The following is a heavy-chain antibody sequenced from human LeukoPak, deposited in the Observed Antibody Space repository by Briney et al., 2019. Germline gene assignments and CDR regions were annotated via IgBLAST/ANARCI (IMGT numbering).Heavy chain of an antibody. J-gene: IGHJ4*02. CDR2: ISGSGGST. CDR3: AKVTAYDFWSGYYTPGFDY. V-gene: IGHV3-23*01. D-gene: IGHD3-3*01. CDR1: GFTFSSYA. Sequence: PGGSLRLSCAASGFTFSSYAMSWVRQAPGKGLEWVSAISGSGGSTYYADSVKGRFTISRDNSKNTLYLQMNSLRAEDTAVCYCAKVTAYDFWSGYYTPGFDYWGQGTLVTVSS.